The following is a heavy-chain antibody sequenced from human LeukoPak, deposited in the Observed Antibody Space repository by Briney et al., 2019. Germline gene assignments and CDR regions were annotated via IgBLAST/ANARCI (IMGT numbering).Heavy chain of an antibody. V-gene: IGHV1-2*02. CDR3: ARDNSVGDIAWWFDP. CDR2: INPNSGGT. Sequence: ASVKVSCKASGYTFTGYYMHWVRQAPGQGLEWMGWINPNSGGTNYGRVTMTRDMSTTTDYMELSSLGSEDTAVYYCARDNSVGDIAWWFDPWGQGTLVTVSS. D-gene: IGHD3-16*02. CDR1: GYTFTGYY. J-gene: IGHJ5*02.